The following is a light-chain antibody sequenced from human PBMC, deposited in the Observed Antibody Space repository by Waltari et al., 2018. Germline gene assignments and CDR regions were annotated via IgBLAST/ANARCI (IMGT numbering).Light chain of an antibody. CDR3: AAWDDSLNGPV. Sequence: QSVLTQPPSASGTPGQRVTISCSGSSSNIGSNNVNWYPQPPGTAPKLLIYSNNQRPSGVPDRFSGSKSGTSASLAISGLQSEDEADYYCAAWDDSLNGPVFGSGTKVTVL. CDR2: SNN. J-gene: IGLJ6*01. CDR1: SSNIGSNN. V-gene: IGLV1-44*01.